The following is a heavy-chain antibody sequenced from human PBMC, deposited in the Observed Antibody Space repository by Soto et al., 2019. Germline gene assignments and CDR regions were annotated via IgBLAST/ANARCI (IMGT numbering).Heavy chain of an antibody. CDR3: AHRRGGIWFGGYRFDP. D-gene: IGHD3-10*01. V-gene: IGHV2-5*02. CDR1: GFSLSTSGVG. Sequence: QITLKESGPTLVKPTQTLTLTCTFSGFSLSTSGVGVGWIRQPPGKALEWLALIYWDDDKRYSPSLKSRLTITKDTSKNQVVLTMTDMDPVDTATYYCAHRRGGIWFGGYRFDPWGQGTLVTVSS. CDR2: IYWDDDK. J-gene: IGHJ5*02.